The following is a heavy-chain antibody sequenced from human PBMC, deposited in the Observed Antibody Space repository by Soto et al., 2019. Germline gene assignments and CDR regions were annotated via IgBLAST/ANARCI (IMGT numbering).Heavy chain of an antibody. V-gene: IGHV4-59*01. CDR3: ARVEYSGYPRI. Sequence: QVQLQESGPGLVKPSETLSLTCTVSGGSISSYYWSWIRQSPGKRLEWIGYIYFSGSTNYNPSLKSLVTISGDTSKNQFSLKLTSVTAADTAVYYCARVEYSGYPRIWGQGTLVTVSS. J-gene: IGHJ4*02. CDR1: GGSISSYY. CDR2: IYFSGST. D-gene: IGHD5-12*01.